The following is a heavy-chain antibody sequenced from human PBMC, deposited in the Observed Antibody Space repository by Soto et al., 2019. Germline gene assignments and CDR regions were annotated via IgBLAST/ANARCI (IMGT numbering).Heavy chain of an antibody. CDR1: GFTLRGAW. J-gene: IGHJ4*02. Sequence: EVQLVESGGDLVQPGGSLRLTCAASGFTLRGAWMSWVRQAPGIGLEWVANINQDGSDKNYVTSVKGRFTISRDNANNSVYLQMNRLRAEDTAVYYCARGGGNFDRWGQGTLVTVSS. CDR2: INQDGSDK. CDR3: ARGGGNFDR. V-gene: IGHV3-7*04. D-gene: IGHD3-16*01.